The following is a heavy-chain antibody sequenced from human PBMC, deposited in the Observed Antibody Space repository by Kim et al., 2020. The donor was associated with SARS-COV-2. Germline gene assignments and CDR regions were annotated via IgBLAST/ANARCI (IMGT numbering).Heavy chain of an antibody. V-gene: IGHV3-23*03. J-gene: IGHJ4*02. CDR1: GFTFSSYA. D-gene: IGHD5-18*01. Sequence: GGSLRLSCAASGFTFSSYAMNWVRQAPGKGLEWVSVIYSGGSSTYYADSVKGRFTISRDNSKNTLYLQMNSLRADDTAVYYCAKDPLGYGWVGHFDYWGQGTLVTVSS. CDR3: AKDPLGYGWVGHFDY. CDR2: IYSGGSST.